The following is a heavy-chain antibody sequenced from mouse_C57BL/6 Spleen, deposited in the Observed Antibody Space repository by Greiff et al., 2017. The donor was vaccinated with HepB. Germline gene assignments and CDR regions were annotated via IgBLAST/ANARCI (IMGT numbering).Heavy chain of an antibody. CDR3: ASLLSDV. D-gene: IGHD2-1*01. J-gene: IGHJ1*03. CDR1: GYAFSSSW. CDR2: IYPGDGDT. V-gene: IGHV1-82*01. Sequence: VQLQQSGPELVKPGASVKISCKASGYAFSSSWMNWVKQRPGKGLEWIGRIYPGDGDTYYNGKFKGKTTMTADKSPSTAYMQLSSLTSEDSAVYFCASLLSDVWGTGTTVTVSS.